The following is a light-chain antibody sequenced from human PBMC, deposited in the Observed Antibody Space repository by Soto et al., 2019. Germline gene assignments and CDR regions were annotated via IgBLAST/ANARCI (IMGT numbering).Light chain of an antibody. CDR3: SSYAGSNIFYV. CDR2: EVT. V-gene: IGLV2-8*01. CDR1: SSDVGGYDY. Sequence: QSLLTQPASAYGSPGQSVAISCPGTSSDVGGYDYVSWYQQHPGKAPKLMIYEVTKRPSGVPDRFSGSKSGNTASLTVSGLQAEDEADYYCSSYAGSNIFYVFGTGTKVTVL. J-gene: IGLJ1*01.